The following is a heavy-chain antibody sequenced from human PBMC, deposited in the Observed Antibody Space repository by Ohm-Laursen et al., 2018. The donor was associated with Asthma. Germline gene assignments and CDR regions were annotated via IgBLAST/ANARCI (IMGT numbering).Heavy chain of an antibody. CDR3: VREDFDWPPGYCDY. Sequence: SQTLSLTCTVSGGSISSGNNYWSWIRQHPGKGLEWIGYIYYSGITYSNPSLRSRVSISVDTSKNQFSLKLSSVTAADTAVYYCVREDFDWPPGYCDYWGQGTLVTVSS. V-gene: IGHV4-31*03. CDR1: GGSISSGNNY. J-gene: IGHJ4*02. D-gene: IGHD3-9*01. CDR2: IYYSGIT.